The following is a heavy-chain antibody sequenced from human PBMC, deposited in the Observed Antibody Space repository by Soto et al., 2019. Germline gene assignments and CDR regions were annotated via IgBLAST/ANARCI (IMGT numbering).Heavy chain of an antibody. CDR2: IIPIFGTA. J-gene: IGHJ5*01. D-gene: IGHD1-26*01. CDR3: ARVGSGPAGS. CDR1: GGTFSSYA. Sequence: SVKVCGEASGGTFSSYAISWVRQAPGQGLEWMGGIIPIFGTANYAQKFQGRVTITADESTSTAYMELSSLRSEDTAVYYCARVGSGPAGSWGHGTLVTVSS. V-gene: IGHV1-69*13.